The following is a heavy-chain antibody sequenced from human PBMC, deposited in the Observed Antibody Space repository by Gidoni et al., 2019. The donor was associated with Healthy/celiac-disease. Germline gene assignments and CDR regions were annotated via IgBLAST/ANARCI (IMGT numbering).Heavy chain of an antibody. CDR3: ARDLPDLGSGGAFDI. CDR1: GYTFPSYG. J-gene: IGHJ3*02. D-gene: IGHD3-10*02. V-gene: IGHV1-18*01. Sequence: QVQLVQSGSEVKKPGASVTVSFKASGYTFPSYGISWVRKAPGTWLEWRGWISADNVNTNYAQKLEGRVTMTTDTSTSTAYMELRSLRSDDTAVYYGARDLPDLGSGGAFDIWGQGTMVTVSS. CDR2: ISADNVNT.